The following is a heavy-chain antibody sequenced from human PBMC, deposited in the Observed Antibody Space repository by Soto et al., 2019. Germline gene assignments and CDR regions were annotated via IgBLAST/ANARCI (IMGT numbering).Heavy chain of an antibody. Sequence: GESLKISCAASGFTFSSYRMNWVRQAPGKGLEWVSSMSSSSSYIDYVDSVKGRFTISRDNAKNSLYLQMNSLRAEDTAVYYCARARGDYLFDYWGQGTLVTVSS. J-gene: IGHJ4*02. CDR3: ARARGDYLFDY. CDR2: MSSSSSYI. CDR1: GFTFSSYR. V-gene: IGHV3-21*01. D-gene: IGHD4-17*01.